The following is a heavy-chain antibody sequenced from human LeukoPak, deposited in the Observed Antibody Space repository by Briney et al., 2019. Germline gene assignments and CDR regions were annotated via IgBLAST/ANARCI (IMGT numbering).Heavy chain of an antibody. J-gene: IGHJ4*02. D-gene: IGHD3-22*01. CDR3: AVSSGYYYSGFDY. CDR2: ISYDGSNK. CDR1: GLTFRSYG. Sequence: PGGSLRLSCAASGLTFRSYGMHWVRQAPGKGLEWVAVISYDGSNKYYADSVKGRFTISRDNSKSTLYLQMNSLRAEDTAVYYCAVSSGYYYSGFDYWGQGTLVTVSS. V-gene: IGHV3-30*03.